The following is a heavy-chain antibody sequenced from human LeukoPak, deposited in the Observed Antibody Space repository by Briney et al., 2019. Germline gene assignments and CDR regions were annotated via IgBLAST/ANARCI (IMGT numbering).Heavy chain of an antibody. CDR2: ISAYNGKT. J-gene: IGHJ5*02. D-gene: IGHD7-27*01. V-gene: IGHV1-18*01. CDR1: GYTFTIYG. CDR3: ARAWGREWFDP. Sequence: APVTVSDTPSGYTFTIYGISWVRQAPGQGREGMGWISAYNGKTKYAQKHQGRVTLTTDTSTSTANMELRSLRPDDTAVYYCARAWGREWFDPWGQGTRVTVAS.